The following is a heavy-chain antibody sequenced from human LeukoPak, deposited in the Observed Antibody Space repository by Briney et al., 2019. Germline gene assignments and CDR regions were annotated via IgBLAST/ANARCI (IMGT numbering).Heavy chain of an antibody. J-gene: IGHJ4*02. CDR1: GFILSNYW. V-gene: IGHV3-74*01. CDR3: ARDGISCTGGHCYFAS. CDR2: INNDGSST. D-gene: IGHD2-8*02. Sequence: PGGSLRLSCATSGFILSNYWMHWVRHAPGKGLVWVSLINNDGSSTTYADSVKGRFTISRDNARNTLYLQMNGLRAEDTAVYYCARDGISCTGGHCYFASWGQGTLVTVSS.